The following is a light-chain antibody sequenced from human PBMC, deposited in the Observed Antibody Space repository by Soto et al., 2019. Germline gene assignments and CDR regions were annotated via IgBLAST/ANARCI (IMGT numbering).Light chain of an antibody. J-gene: IGKJ1*01. Sequence: EIVLTQSPGTLSLSPGERATLPCRASQSVSSSSLAWYQQKRGQAPRLLIHDASSRATGIPDRFSGSGSGTDFTLTISRLEPEDFAVYYCQQYGSSPPTFGQGTKVDIK. V-gene: IGKV3-20*01. CDR3: QQYGSSPPT. CDR1: QSVSSSS. CDR2: DAS.